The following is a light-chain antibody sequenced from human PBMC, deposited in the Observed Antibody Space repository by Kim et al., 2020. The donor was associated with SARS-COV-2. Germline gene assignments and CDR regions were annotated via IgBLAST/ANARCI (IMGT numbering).Light chain of an antibody. CDR1: SSDVGHYDY. V-gene: IGLV2-11*01. CDR2: DVT. Sequence: QSALTQPRSVSGSPGQSVTISCTGTSSDVGHYDYVSWYQQHPGQAPRLLISDVTKRPSGVPDRFSGSKSGNTASLTISGLQAEDEAHYYCCSYAGDFTYVFGTGTQVAVL. CDR3: CSYAGDFTYV. J-gene: IGLJ1*01.